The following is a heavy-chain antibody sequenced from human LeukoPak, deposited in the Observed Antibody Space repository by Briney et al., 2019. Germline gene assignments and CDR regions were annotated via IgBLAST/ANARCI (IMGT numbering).Heavy chain of an antibody. CDR2: ISGSGGST. Sequence: GGSLRLSCAASGFTFSSYAMSWVRQAPGKGLEWVSAISGSGGSTYYADSVKGRLTISRDNSKNTLFLQINSLRAEDTAVYYCAKQVGPTIDYWGQGTLVTVSS. V-gene: IGHV3-23*01. J-gene: IGHJ4*02. CDR1: GFTFSSYA. CDR3: AKQVGPTIDY. D-gene: IGHD1-26*01.